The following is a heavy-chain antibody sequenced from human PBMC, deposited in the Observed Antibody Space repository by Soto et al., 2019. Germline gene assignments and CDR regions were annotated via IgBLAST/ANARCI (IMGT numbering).Heavy chain of an antibody. D-gene: IGHD1-26*01. CDR1: GGSFSGYY. CDR3: AREGHVGAPLYYYYGMDV. V-gene: IGHV4-34*01. CDR2: INHSGST. J-gene: IGHJ6*02. Sequence: LSLTCAVYGGSFSGYYWSWIRQPPGKGLEWIGEINHSGSTNYNPSLKSRVTISVDTSKNQFSLKLSSVTAADTAVYYCAREGHVGAPLYYYYGMDVWGQGTTVTVSS.